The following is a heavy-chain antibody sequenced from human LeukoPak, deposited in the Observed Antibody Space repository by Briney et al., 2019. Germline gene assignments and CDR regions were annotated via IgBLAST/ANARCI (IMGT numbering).Heavy chain of an antibody. CDR1: GFTVSGNY. V-gene: IGHV3-53*01. Sequence: PGGSLRLPCAASGFTVSGNYMSWVRQAPGKGLEWVSVIYSGGSTDYADSVKGRFTISRDNSENTLFLQMNSLRVEDTAVYYCAAPAAIPYYYGMDVWGQGTTVTVSS. J-gene: IGHJ6*02. CDR3: AAPAAIPYYYGMDV. CDR2: IYSGGST. D-gene: IGHD2-2*01.